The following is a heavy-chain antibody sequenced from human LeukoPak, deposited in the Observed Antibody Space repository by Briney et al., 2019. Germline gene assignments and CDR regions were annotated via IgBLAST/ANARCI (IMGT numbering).Heavy chain of an antibody. Sequence: SETLSLTCTVSGGSMSSYYWSWIRQPPGKGLEWIGYIYYSGSTNYNPSLTSRVTISVDTSKNQFSLKLSSVTAADTAVYYCARSDSSGYNWFDPWGQGTLVTVSS. V-gene: IGHV4-59*08. CDR1: GGSMSSYY. CDR2: IYYSGST. D-gene: IGHD3-22*01. J-gene: IGHJ5*02. CDR3: ARSDSSGYNWFDP.